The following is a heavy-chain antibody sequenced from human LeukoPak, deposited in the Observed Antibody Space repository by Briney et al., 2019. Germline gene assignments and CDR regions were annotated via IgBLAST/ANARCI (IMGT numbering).Heavy chain of an antibody. J-gene: IGHJ4*02. CDR2: INNDGITT. CDR3: ARGGPGTGMDY. Sequence: GGSLRLSCVASGFTFSSLWMHWVRQAPGKGLVWVSRINNDGITTTYADSVKGRFTISRDNAKNTLYLQMNSLRAEDTAIYYCARGGPGTGMDYWGQGALVTVSS. CDR1: GFTFSSLW. V-gene: IGHV3-74*01. D-gene: IGHD1-1*01.